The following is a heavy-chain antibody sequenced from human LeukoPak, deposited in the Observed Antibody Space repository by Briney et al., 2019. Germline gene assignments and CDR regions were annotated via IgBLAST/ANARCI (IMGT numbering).Heavy chain of an antibody. V-gene: IGHV4-59*01. J-gene: IGHJ4*02. Sequence: SETLSLTCTVSGGSISSYHWSWIRQPPGKGLEWIGYIYYSGSTNYNPSLKSRVTISVDTSKNQFSLKLSSVTAADTAVYYCARGGGPRYFDYWGQGTLVTVSS. CDR2: IYYSGST. CDR3: ARGGGPRYFDY. CDR1: GGSISSYH. D-gene: IGHD3-3*01.